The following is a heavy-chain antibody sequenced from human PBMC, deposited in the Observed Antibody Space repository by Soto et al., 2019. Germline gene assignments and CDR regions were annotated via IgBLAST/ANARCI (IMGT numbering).Heavy chain of an antibody. Sequence: QVQLVQSGAEVKKPGASVKVSCKASGYTFTSYYMHWVRQAPGQGLELMGIINPSGGSTSYAQKFQGRVTMTRDTSTRTVDMELSSLRSEDTAVYYCARARRIFGEPAYRFDPWGQGTLVTVSS. CDR1: GYTFTSYY. CDR3: ARARRIFGEPAYRFDP. V-gene: IGHV1-46*01. D-gene: IGHD3-3*01. CDR2: INPSGGST. J-gene: IGHJ5*02.